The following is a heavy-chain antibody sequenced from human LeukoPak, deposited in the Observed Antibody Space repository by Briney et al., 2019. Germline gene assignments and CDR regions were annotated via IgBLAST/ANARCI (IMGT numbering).Heavy chain of an antibody. CDR1: GGTFSSYA. D-gene: IGHD3-10*01. CDR2: IIPIFGTA. J-gene: IGHJ6*04. Sequence: SVKVSCKASGGTFSSYAISWVRQARGQGLEWMGGIIPIFGTANYAQKFQGRVTITADKSTSTAYMELSSLRSEDTAVYYCARHITMVRGVIGSYYYYGVDVWGKGTTVTGSS. CDR3: ARHITMVRGVIGSYYYYGVDV. V-gene: IGHV1-69*06.